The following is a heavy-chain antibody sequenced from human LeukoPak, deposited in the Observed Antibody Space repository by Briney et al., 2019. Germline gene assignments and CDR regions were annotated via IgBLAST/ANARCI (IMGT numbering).Heavy chain of an antibody. CDR3: ARDRPDDYYVSSGYSDY. CDR1: GGTFSSYA. V-gene: IGHV1-69*04. Sequence: SVKVSCKASGGTFSSYAISWVRQAPGQGLEWMGRIIPILGIANYAQKFQGRVTITADKSTSTAYMELSSLRSEDTAVYYCARDRPDDYYVSSGYSDYWGQGTLVTVSS. D-gene: IGHD3-22*01. CDR2: IIPILGIA. J-gene: IGHJ4*02.